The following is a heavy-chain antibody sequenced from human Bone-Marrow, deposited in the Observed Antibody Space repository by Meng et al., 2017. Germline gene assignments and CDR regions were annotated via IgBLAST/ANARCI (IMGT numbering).Heavy chain of an antibody. CDR2: INHSGST. J-gene: IGHJ4*02. D-gene: IGHD4-23*01. CDR1: GGSFSGYY. CDR3: ARGVASPIFSTVVTPAFDY. Sequence: VQLQQWGAGLLKPSETQSLTCAVYGGSFSGYYWSWIRQPPGKGLEWIGEINHSGSTNYNPSLKSRVTISVDTSKNQFSLKLSSVTAADTAVYYCARGVASPIFSTVVTPAFDYWGQGTLVTVSS. V-gene: IGHV4-34*01.